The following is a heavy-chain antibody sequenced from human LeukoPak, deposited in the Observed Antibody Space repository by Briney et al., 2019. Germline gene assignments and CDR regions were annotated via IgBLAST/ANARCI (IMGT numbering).Heavy chain of an antibody. CDR1: RYTFTRYV. D-gene: IGHD3-16*02. J-gene: IGHJ4*02. CDR3: ARGPAHSPEELSPYYFDC. V-gene: IGHV1-8*01. Sequence: ASVKVSRKASRYTFTRYVNNGVRQATAQGLEWMGWMNSNRGHTGYAQKFQGRVTMNRNSSRSKAYMVLSSLRCEDRTVYYCARGPAHSPEELSPYYFDCWGQGTLVPVSS. CDR2: MNSNRGHT.